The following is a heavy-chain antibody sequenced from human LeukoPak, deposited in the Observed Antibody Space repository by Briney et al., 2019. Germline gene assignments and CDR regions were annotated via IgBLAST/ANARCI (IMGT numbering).Heavy chain of an antibody. CDR2: IDNSGAHT. CDR3: AKGSRGGRPYYFDS. V-gene: IGHV3-23*05. CDR1: GFTFSGYA. D-gene: IGHD3-10*01. J-gene: IGHJ4*02. Sequence: PGGSLRLSCAASGFTFSGYAMSWVRQAPGEGLDWVSAIDNSGAHTWYADSVKGRFTISRDNSRSTLYLQMNSLRAEDTAMYYCAKGSRGGRPYYFDSWGRGTLVTVSS.